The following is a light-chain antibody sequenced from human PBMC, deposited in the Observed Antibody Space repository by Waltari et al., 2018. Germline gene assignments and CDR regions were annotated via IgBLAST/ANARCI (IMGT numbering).Light chain of an antibody. CDR3: QRYVRLPAT. Sequence: EIVLTQSPGSLSSSPGEGVTISCRASQSVSRALAWYQHEPGQAPRLLIFGASNRATGSPDRFSGSGSETYCSLTISRREPEDFAVYYCQRYVRLPATFGRGTKVEIQ. CDR1: QSVSRA. CDR2: GAS. V-gene: IGKV3-20*01. J-gene: IGKJ1*01.